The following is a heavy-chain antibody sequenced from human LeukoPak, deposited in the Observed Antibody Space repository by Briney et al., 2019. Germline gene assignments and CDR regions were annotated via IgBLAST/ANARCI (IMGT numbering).Heavy chain of an antibody. V-gene: IGHV3-21*01. Sequence: GGSLRLSCAASGFTFSSYSMNWVRQAPGKGLEWVSSISSSSSYIYYADSVKGRFTISRDNAKNSLYLQMNSLRAEDTAVYYCARDPCSSTSCDTVSGGQGTLVTVSS. J-gene: IGHJ4*02. CDR1: GFTFSSYS. D-gene: IGHD2-2*02. CDR2: ISSSSSYI. CDR3: ARDPCSSTSCDTVS.